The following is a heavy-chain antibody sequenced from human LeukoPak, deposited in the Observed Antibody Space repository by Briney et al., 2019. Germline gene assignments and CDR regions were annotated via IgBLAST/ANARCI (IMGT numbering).Heavy chain of an antibody. Sequence: SVKVSCKASGGTFSSYAISWVRQAPGQGLEWMGGIIPIFGTANYAQKFQGRVTITTDESTSTAYMELSSLRSEDTAVYYCARDSYYYDSSGYSDYWGQGTLVTVSS. CDR1: GGTFSSYA. J-gene: IGHJ4*02. D-gene: IGHD3-22*01. CDR3: ARDSYYYDSSGYSDY. CDR2: IIPIFGTA. V-gene: IGHV1-69*05.